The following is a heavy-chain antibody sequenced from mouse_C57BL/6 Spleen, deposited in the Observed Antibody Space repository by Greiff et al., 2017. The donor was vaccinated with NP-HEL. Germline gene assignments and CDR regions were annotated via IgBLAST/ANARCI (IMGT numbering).Heavy chain of an antibody. D-gene: IGHD2-1*01. J-gene: IGHJ3*01. V-gene: IGHV1-50*01. Sequence: QVQLQQPGAELVKPGASVKLSCKASGYTFTSYRMQWVKQRPGQGLEWIGEIDPSDSYTNYNQKFKGKATLTVDTSSSTAYMQLSSLTSEDSAVYYCAREGNYAYWGQGTLVTVSA. CDR2: IDPSDSYT. CDR3: AREGNYAY. CDR1: GYTFTSYR.